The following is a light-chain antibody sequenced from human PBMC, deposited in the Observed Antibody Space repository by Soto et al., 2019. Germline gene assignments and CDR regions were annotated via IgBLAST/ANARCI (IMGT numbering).Light chain of an antibody. CDR3: QQYNNWPPT. Sequence: EIVMTQSPATLSVSPGERATLSCRASQSVSSNLAWYQQKPGQAPRLLIYGASTRANGIPARFSGSGSGTEFTLTISSLQTEDFAVYYCQQYNNWPPTFGQGTKV. J-gene: IGKJ1*01. CDR1: QSVSSN. V-gene: IGKV3-15*01. CDR2: GAS.